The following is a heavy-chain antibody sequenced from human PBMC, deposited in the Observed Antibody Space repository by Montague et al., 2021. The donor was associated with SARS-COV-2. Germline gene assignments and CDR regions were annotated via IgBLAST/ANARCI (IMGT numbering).Heavy chain of an antibody. CDR1: GGSFSTYS. J-gene: IGHJ6*03. CDR3: ARLGDGVVPSPILGVGPYYSYYYMDV. CDR2: IHHGGST. D-gene: IGHD3-10*01. Sequence: SETLSLTCAVQGGSFSTYSWNWIRQPPGKGLEWIGEIHHGGSTNYNPSLKSRVTISADTSKNQFSLKLTSVAAADTAVYYCARLGDGVVPSPILGVGPYYSYYYMDVWGKGTTVTVSS. V-gene: IGHV4-34*01.